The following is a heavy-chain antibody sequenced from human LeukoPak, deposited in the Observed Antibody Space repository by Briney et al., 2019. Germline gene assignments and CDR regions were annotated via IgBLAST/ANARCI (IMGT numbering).Heavy chain of an antibody. CDR3: AKDKYSPVRSMSEAAYYFDF. V-gene: IGHV3-30*02. CDR2: IRYDGSNK. D-gene: IGHD6-19*01. J-gene: IGHJ4*02. Sequence: GGSLGLSCAASGFTFSSYGMHWVRQAPGKGLEWVAFIRYDGSNKYYADSVKGRFTISRDNSKNTLYLQMNSLRADDTAVYHCAKDKYSPVRSMSEAAYYFDFWGPRTLVTVSS. CDR1: GFTFSSYG.